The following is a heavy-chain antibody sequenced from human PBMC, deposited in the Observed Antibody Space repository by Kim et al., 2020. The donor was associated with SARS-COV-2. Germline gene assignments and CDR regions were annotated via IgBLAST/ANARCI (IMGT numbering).Heavy chain of an antibody. D-gene: IGHD2-2*01. CDR3: AKPLCSSTSCYAKRDYYYYYYGMDV. J-gene: IGHJ6*02. CDR1: GFTFSSYA. Sequence: GGSLRLSCAASGFTFSSYAMSWVRQAPGKGLEWVSAISGSGGSTYYADSVKGRFTISRDNSKNTLYLQMNSLRAEDTAVYYCAKPLCSSTSCYAKRDYYYYYYGMDVWGQGTTVTVSS. V-gene: IGHV3-23*01. CDR2: ISGSGGST.